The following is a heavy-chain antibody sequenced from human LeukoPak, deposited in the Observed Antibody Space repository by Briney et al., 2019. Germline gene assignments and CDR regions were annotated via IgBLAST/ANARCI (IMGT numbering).Heavy chain of an antibody. D-gene: IGHD2-15*01. CDR1: GGSFSSYY. CDR3: ARIPPRSYCSGGSCYRNAFDI. CDR2: INHSGST. J-gene: IGHJ3*02. V-gene: IGHV4-34*01. Sequence: SETLSLTCAVYGGSFSSYYWSWIRQPPGKGLEWIGEINHSGSTNYNPSLKSRVTISVDTSKNHFSLKLSSVTAADTAVYYSARIPPRSYCSGGSCYRNAFDIWGQGTMLTVSS.